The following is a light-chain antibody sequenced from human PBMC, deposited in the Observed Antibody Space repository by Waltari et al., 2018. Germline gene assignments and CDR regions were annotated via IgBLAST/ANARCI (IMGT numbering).Light chain of an antibody. Sequence: TVMTPPPDSLVVSLGARATINCKSSQSLLFRSNNKNYLAWYQQKPGQPPKLLIHWASTRESGVPDRFSGSGSGTDFTLTISSLQAEDVAVYYCQQYYHIARTFGQGTRVEIK. CDR1: QSLLFRSNNKNY. J-gene: IGKJ1*01. CDR2: WAS. CDR3: QQYYHIART. V-gene: IGKV4-1*01.